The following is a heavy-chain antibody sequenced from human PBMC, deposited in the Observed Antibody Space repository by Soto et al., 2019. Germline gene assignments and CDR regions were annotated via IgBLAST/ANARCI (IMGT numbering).Heavy chain of an antibody. D-gene: IGHD2-15*01. CDR1: GFTFTTYV. Sequence: GGSLRLSCAASGFTFTTYVMTWVRQAPGKGLEWVAAISARADNAYYADSVKGRFTISRDNAKNTLYLQMNSLRADDTAVYYCATRKAGYCSGGTCYSFADWGQGTLVTVSS. CDR2: ISARADNA. J-gene: IGHJ4*02. V-gene: IGHV3-23*01. CDR3: ATRKAGYCSGGTCYSFAD.